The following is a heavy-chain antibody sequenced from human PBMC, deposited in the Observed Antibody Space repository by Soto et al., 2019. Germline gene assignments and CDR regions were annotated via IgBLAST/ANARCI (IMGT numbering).Heavy chain of an antibody. Sequence: SETLSLTCTVSGGSISSGGYYWSWIRQHPGKGLEWIGYIYYSGSTYYNPSLKSRVTISVDTSKNQFSLKLSSVTAADTAVYYCARDNPLSIPDYGDYLRYSGMYGWGQGTTVTVSS. CDR2: IYYSGST. CDR3: ARDNPLSIPDYGDYLRYSGMYG. CDR1: GGSISSGGYY. D-gene: IGHD4-17*01. V-gene: IGHV4-31*03. J-gene: IGHJ6*02.